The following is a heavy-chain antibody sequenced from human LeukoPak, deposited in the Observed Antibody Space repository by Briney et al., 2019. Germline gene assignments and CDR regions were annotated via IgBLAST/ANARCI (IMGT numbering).Heavy chain of an antibody. V-gene: IGHV3-21*01. Sequence: PGGSLRLSCAASGFTFSSYSMNGVRQPPGKGREGVSSVSSSSSYIYYADSVKGRFTTSRDNAKNSLYLQMNSLRAEDTAVYYCARDDSPYLGYYGMDVWGQGTTVTVSS. CDR3: ARDDSPYLGYYGMDV. CDR1: GFTFSSYS. D-gene: IGHD3-16*01. CDR2: VSSSSSYI. J-gene: IGHJ6*02.